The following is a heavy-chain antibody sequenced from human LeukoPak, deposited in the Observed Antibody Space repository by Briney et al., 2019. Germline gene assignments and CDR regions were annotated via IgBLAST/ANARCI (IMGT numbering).Heavy chain of an antibody. J-gene: IGHJ3*02. CDR1: GFTFSSYG. V-gene: IGHV3-30*18. D-gene: IGHD3-22*01. CDR2: ISYDGSNK. Sequence: QPGGSLRLSCAASGFTFSSYGMRWVRQAPGKGLEWVAVISYDGSNKYYADSVKGRFTISRDNSKNTLYLQMNSLRAEDTAVYYCAKDLKRITMIVVVAGAEGHDAFDIWGQGTMVTVSS. CDR3: AKDLKRITMIVVVAGAEGHDAFDI.